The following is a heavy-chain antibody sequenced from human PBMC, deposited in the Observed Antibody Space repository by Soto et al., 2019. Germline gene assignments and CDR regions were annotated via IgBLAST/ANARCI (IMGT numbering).Heavy chain of an antibody. CDR1: GYTFTNYH. D-gene: IGHD3-10*01. CDR3: ARDRGSFYYRSGP. V-gene: IGHV1-8*01. Sequence: QVQLVQSGAEVKRPGASVKVSCKASGYTFTNYHIHWVRQAAGQGLEWMGWLNPNNGKTGFAQKFRGRVTMTRDISVSAAYMELSSLTSEDTAVYYCARDRGSFYYRSGPWGQATLVTVSS. CDR2: LNPNNGKT. J-gene: IGHJ5*02.